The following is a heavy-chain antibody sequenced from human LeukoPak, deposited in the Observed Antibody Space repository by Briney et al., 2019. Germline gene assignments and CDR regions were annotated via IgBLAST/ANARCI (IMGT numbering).Heavy chain of an antibody. Sequence: GGSLRLSCADSGFIFRSSVLSWVRQAPGKGLEWVSTISGSGSTRHSADFVKGRFTISRDNSKNTLYLQMNSLRAEDTAVYYCAKELSTVLNYWGQGTLVTVSS. CDR3: AKELSTVLNY. CDR1: GFIFRSSV. J-gene: IGHJ4*02. D-gene: IGHD4-17*01. CDR2: ISGSGSTR. V-gene: IGHV3-23*01.